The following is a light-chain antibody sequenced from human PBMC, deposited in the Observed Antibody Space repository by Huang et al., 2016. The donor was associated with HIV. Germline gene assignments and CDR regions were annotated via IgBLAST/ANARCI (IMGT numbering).Light chain of an antibody. J-gene: IGKJ1*01. CDR2: AAS. CDR1: QTINSY. V-gene: IGKV1-39*01. Sequence: DIQMPQSPSSLSASVGDRVTITWRASQTINSYLHWYQQKPGKAPQLLIYAASNLQSGVPSRFSGGGSGTDFTRTISSLQPEDFATYYCQQTYSSPRTFGQGTKVDIK. CDR3: QQTYSSPRT.